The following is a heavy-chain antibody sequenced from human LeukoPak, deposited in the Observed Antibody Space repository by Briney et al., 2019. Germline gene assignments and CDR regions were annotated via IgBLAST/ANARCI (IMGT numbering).Heavy chain of an antibody. V-gene: IGHV1-69*04. CDR2: IIPILGIA. Sequence: ASVKVSCKASGGTFSSYAISWVRQAPGQGLEWMGRIIPILGIANYAQKSQGRVTITADKSTSTAYMELSSLRSEDTAVYYCASPTPLMVYAHFGYWGQGTLVTVSS. CDR1: GGTFSSYA. J-gene: IGHJ4*02. D-gene: IGHD2-8*01. CDR3: ASPTPLMVYAHFGY.